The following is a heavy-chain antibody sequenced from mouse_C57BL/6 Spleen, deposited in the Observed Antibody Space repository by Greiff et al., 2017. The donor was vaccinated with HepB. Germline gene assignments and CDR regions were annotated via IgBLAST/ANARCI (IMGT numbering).Heavy chain of an antibody. Sequence: VQLQQSGPELVKPGASVKISCKASGYSFTGYYMNWVKQSPEKSLEWIGEINPSTGGTTYNQKFKAKATLTVHKSSSTAYMQLKSLTSEDSAVYYCARSRAYWGQGTLVTVSA. CDR2: INPSTGGT. J-gene: IGHJ3*01. V-gene: IGHV1-42*01. CDR1: GYSFTGYY. CDR3: ARSRAY.